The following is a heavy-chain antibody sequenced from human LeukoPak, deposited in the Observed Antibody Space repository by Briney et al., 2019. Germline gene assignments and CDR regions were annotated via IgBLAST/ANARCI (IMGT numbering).Heavy chain of an antibody. Sequence: GGSLRLSCAASGFTFDDYAMHWVRQAPEKGLEWVSGINWNSGSIAYADSVKGRFTISRDNAKNSLYLQMNSLRAEDTALYYCAKTPSTTVTAYYFDYWGQGTLVTVSS. CDR1: GFTFDDYA. D-gene: IGHD4-11*01. V-gene: IGHV3-9*01. CDR3: AKTPSTTVTAYYFDY. CDR2: INWNSGSI. J-gene: IGHJ4*02.